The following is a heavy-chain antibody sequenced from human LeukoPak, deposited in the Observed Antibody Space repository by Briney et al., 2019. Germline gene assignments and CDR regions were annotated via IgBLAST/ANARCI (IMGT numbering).Heavy chain of an antibody. CDR3: ASQDSYGYAFGY. CDR1: GGSISSYY. Sequence: PSETLSLTCTVSGGSISSYYWSWIRQPAGKGLEWIGRIYTSGSTNYNPPLKSRVIMSVDTSKNQFSLQLSSVTAADTAVYYCASQDSYGYAFGYRGQGTLVTVSS. D-gene: IGHD5-18*01. V-gene: IGHV4-4*07. CDR2: IYTSGST. J-gene: IGHJ4*02.